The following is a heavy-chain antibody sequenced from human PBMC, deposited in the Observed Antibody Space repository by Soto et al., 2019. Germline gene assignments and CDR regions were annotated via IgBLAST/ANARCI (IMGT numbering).Heavy chain of an antibody. CDR1: GYTFTSYA. CDR3: ARDGLPDYYDSSGYYLDY. J-gene: IGHJ4*02. Sequence: GASVKVSCKASGYTFTSYAMQWVRQAPGQRLEWMGWINAGNGNTKYSQKFQGRVTITRDTSASTAYMELSSLRSEDTAVYYCARDGLPDYYDSSGYYLDYWGQGTLVTVYS. CDR2: INAGNGNT. D-gene: IGHD3-22*01. V-gene: IGHV1-3*01.